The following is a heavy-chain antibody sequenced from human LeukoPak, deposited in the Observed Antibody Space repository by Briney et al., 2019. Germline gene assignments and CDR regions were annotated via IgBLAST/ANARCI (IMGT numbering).Heavy chain of an antibody. CDR3: ARRLSEDWFDP. V-gene: IGHV5-51*01. CDR1: GYNCNIYS. D-gene: IGHD2-2*01. J-gene: IGHJ5*02. CDR2: IYPGDPDT. Sequence: GESLKISCKGSGYNCNIYSIGWVRQMPGKGLEWMGIIYPGDPDTRYSPSFQGQVTISADKSISTAYLQWSSLKASDTAMYYCARRLSEDWFDPWGQGTLVTVSS.